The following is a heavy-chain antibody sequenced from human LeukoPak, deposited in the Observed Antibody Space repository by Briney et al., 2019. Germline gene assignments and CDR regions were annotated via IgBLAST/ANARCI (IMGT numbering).Heavy chain of an antibody. CDR3: AKVTPRDYYDSSGYYFPFDY. CDR2: IYYSGST. J-gene: IGHJ4*02. Sequence: SETLSLTCNGSGGSITSYYWSWIRQPPGKGLEWIGYIYYSGSTNYNPSLKSRVTISVDTSKNQFSLKLSSVTAADTAVYYCAKVTPRDYYDSSGYYFPFDYWGQGTLVTVSS. D-gene: IGHD3-22*01. V-gene: IGHV4-59*01. CDR1: GGSITSYY.